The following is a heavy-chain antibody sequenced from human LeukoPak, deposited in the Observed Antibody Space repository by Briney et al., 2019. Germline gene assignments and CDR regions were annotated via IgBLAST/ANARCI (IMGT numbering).Heavy chain of an antibody. CDR2: ISSSSSYI. Sequence: GGSLRLSCAASGFTFSSYSMNWVRQAPGKGLEWVSSISSSSSYIYYADSVKGRFTISRDNAKNSPYLQMNSLRAEDTAVYYCARDSTYYYDSSGXXPDYWGQGXLVTVSS. V-gene: IGHV3-21*01. CDR1: GFTFSSYS. CDR3: ARDSTYYYDSSGXXPDY. D-gene: IGHD3-22*01. J-gene: IGHJ4*02.